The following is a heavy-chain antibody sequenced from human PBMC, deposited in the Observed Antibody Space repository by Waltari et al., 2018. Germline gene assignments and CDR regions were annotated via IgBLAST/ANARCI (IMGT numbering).Heavy chain of an antibody. CDR2: IWYDGSNK. CDR1: GFTFSGYG. Sequence: QVQLVESGGGVVQPGRSLRLSCAASGFTFSGYGIHWVRQAPVKGLEWVAVIWYDGSNKYYADSVKGRFTISRDNSKNTLYLQMNSLRAEDTAVYYCARDQRSSGWQDWGQGTLVTVSS. CDR3: ARDQRSSGWQD. J-gene: IGHJ4*02. D-gene: IGHD6-19*01. V-gene: IGHV3-33*01.